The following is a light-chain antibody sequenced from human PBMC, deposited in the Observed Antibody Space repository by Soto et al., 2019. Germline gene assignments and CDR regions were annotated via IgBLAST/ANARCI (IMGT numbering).Light chain of an antibody. Sequence: DIVLTQSPDSLAVSLGERATINFKPSRSVLLSSANKNYLAWYQQKPGQPPKLLIYWASTRDSGVPDRFSGSGSGTDFTLTISSLQAEDVAVYYCQQYYNIPWTFGQGTKVDIK. CDR1: RSVLLSSANKNY. J-gene: IGKJ1*01. CDR3: QQYYNIPWT. V-gene: IGKV4-1*01. CDR2: WAS.